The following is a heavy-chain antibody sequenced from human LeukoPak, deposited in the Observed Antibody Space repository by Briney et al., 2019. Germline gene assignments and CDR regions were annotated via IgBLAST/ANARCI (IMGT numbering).Heavy chain of an antibody. J-gene: IGHJ4*02. D-gene: IGHD3-22*01. CDR2: ISGSGGST. CDR1: GFTFSSYA. Sequence: GGSLRLSCAASGFTFSSYATSWVRQAPGKGLEWVSAISGSGGSTYYADSVKGRFTISRDNSKNTLYLQMNSLRAEDTAVYYCAKLHDSSGYYHYFFDYWGQGTLVTVSS. V-gene: IGHV3-23*01. CDR3: AKLHDSSGYYHYFFDY.